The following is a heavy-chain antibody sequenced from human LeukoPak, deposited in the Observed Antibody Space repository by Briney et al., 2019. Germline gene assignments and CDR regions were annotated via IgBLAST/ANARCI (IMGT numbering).Heavy chain of an antibody. D-gene: IGHD6-13*01. J-gene: IGHJ3*01. CDR3: ARDPSGIAATSHAFDF. Sequence: PGGSLRLSCAASGFTFRSYAMHWVRQAPGKGLEWVAVISFDGSNKYYPDSVKGRFTISRDNSKNTLYLQMNSLRTEDTAIFYCARDPSGIAATSHAFDFWGQGTMVTVSS. CDR1: GFTFRSYA. CDR2: ISFDGSNK. V-gene: IGHV3-30-3*01.